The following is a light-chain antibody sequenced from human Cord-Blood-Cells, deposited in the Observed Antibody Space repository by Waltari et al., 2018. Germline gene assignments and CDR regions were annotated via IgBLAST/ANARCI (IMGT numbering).Light chain of an antibody. V-gene: IGKV1-39*01. CDR3: QQSYSTPRT. Sequence: DIQMTQSPSSLSESVGDRVTITCRASQIISSYLNWYQQKPVKAPKLLIYAASSLQSGVPSRFSGSGSGTDFTLTISSLQPEDFATYYCQQSYSTPRTFGQGTKVEIK. J-gene: IGKJ1*01. CDR2: AAS. CDR1: QIISSY.